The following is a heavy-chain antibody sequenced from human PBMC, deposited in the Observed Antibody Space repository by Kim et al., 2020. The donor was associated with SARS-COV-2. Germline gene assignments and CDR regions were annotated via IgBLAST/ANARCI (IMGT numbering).Heavy chain of an antibody. J-gene: IGHJ4*02. CDR1: GFTFDDYA. V-gene: IGHV3-9*01. Sequence: GGSLRLSCAASGFTFDDYAMHWVRQAPGKGLEWVSGISWNSGSIGYADSVKGRFTISRDNAKNSLYLQMNSLRAGDTALYYCAKGRQQLVRPPFDYWGQG. CDR3: AKGRQQLVRPPFDY. CDR2: ISWNSGSI. D-gene: IGHD6-13*01.